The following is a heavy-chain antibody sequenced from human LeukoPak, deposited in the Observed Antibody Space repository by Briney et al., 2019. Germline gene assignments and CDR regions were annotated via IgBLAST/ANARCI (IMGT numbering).Heavy chain of an antibody. V-gene: IGHV1-18*01. CDR2: ISAYNGNT. Sequence: VASVKVSCKASGYTFTSYGISWVRQTPGHGLEWMGWISAYNGNTNYAQKLQGRVTMTTDTSTSTAYMELRSLRSDDTAVYYCARDRKRYCTNGVCSGGDYWGQGTLVTVSS. CDR1: GYTFTSYG. D-gene: IGHD2-8*01. CDR3: ARDRKRYCTNGVCSGGDY. J-gene: IGHJ4*02.